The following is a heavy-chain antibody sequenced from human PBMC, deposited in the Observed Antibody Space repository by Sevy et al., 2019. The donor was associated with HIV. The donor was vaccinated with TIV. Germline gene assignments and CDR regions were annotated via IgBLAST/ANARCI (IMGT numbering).Heavy chain of an antibody. Sequence: GGSLRLSCAASGSSFESFAMNWVRQAPGKGLEWVAYISKSSSYIYYADSVKGRFTISRDNAKNSLFLQMNSLGAEDTARYCCTRGSGIDYYEKGMDLWGQGTTVTVSS. J-gene: IGHJ6*02. CDR1: GSSFESFA. D-gene: IGHD3-10*01. CDR3: TRGSGIDYYEKGMDL. CDR2: ISKSSSYI. V-gene: IGHV3-21*04.